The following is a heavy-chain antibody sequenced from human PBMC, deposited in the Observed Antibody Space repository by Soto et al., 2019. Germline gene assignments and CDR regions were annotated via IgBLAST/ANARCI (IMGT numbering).Heavy chain of an antibody. CDR1: GFTFSSYA. J-gene: IGHJ6*03. CDR3: ASDPRYCTTGVCYTYCYYYMDV. Sequence: EVQLLESGGGLVQPGGSLRLSCAASGFTFSSYAMSWVRQAPGKGLEWVSAISGSGGSTYYADSVKGRFTISRDNSKNELYLHTNSIRAEDKAAYYRASDPRYCTTGVCYTYCYYYMDVWGKGTTVTVSS. CDR2: ISGSGGST. D-gene: IGHD2-8*01. V-gene: IGHV3-23*01.